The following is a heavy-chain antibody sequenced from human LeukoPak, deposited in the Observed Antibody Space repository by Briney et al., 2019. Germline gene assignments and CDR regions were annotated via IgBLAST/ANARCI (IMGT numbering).Heavy chain of an antibody. Sequence: SETLSLTCAVYGGSFSGYYWSWIHQPPGKGLEWIGEINHSGSTNYNPSLKSRVTISVDTSKNQFSLKLSSVTAADTAVYYCARPLVNDYSNSRWAFDIWGQGTMVTVSS. CDR1: GGSFSGYY. CDR2: INHSGST. V-gene: IGHV4-34*01. J-gene: IGHJ3*02. CDR3: ARPLVNDYSNSRWAFDI. D-gene: IGHD4-11*01.